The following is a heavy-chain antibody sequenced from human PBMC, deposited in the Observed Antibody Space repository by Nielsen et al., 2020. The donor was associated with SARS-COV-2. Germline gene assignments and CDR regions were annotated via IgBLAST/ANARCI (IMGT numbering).Heavy chain of an antibody. CDR1: GGSISSGGYY. D-gene: IGHD2-2*01. CDR3: ARDRPDIVVVPAARSYYYGMDV. J-gene: IGHJ6*02. V-gene: IGHV4-31*03. Sequence: SETLSLTCTVSGGSISSGGYYWSRIRQHPGKGLEWIGYIYYSGSTYYNPSLKSRVTISVDTSKNQFSLKLSSVTAADTAVYYCARDRPDIVVVPAARSYYYGMDVWGQGTTVTVSS. CDR2: IYYSGST.